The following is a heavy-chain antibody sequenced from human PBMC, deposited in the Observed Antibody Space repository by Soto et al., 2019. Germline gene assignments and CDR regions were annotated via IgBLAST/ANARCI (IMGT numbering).Heavy chain of an antibody. CDR1: GFTFSTYS. D-gene: IGHD6-13*01. CDR2: ISSSSSTM. V-gene: IGHV3-48*02. Sequence: LRLSCAASGFTFSTYSMNWVRQAPGKGLEWVSYISSSSSTMYYADSVKGRFTISRDNAKNSLYLQMNSLRDEDTAVYYCARDLAAAAGPPHDYWGQGTLVTVSS. CDR3: ARDLAAAAGPPHDY. J-gene: IGHJ4*02.